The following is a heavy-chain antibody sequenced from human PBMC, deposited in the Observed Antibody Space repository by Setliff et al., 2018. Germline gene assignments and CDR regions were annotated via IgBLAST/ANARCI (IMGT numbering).Heavy chain of an antibody. D-gene: IGHD6-19*01. CDR2: INPNSGGT. CDR3: ARGSVEYSRGWYYFDY. J-gene: IGHJ4*02. CDR1: GYTFTGYY. V-gene: IGHV1-2*02. Sequence: ASVKVSCKASGYTFTGYYMHWVRQAPGQGLEWMGWINPNSGGTNPAQKFQGRVTIMTDESTSTAYMELSSLRSEDTAVYYCARGSVEYSRGWYYFDYWAQGTLVTVSS.